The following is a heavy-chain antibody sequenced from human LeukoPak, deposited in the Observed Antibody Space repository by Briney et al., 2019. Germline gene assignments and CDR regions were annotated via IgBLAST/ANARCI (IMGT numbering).Heavy chain of an antibody. CDR1: GFTFSSYE. CDR3: ASLGVVVVPAADTQNWFDP. V-gene: IGHV3-48*03. CDR2: ISSSGSTI. D-gene: IGHD2-2*01. J-gene: IGHJ5*02. Sequence: GGSLRLSCAASGFTFSSYEMNWVRQAPGKGLEWVSYISSSGSTIYYADSVKGRFTISRDNAKNSLYLQMNSLRAEDTAVYYCASLGVVVVPAADTQNWFDPWGQGTLVTVSS.